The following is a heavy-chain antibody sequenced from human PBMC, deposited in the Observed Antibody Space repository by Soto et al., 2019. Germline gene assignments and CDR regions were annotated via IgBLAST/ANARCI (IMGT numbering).Heavy chain of an antibody. J-gene: IGHJ4*02. CDR3: AKGQGVLWFGESPY. V-gene: IGHV3-23*01. CDR1: GFTFSSYA. CDR2: ISGSGGST. D-gene: IGHD3-10*01. Sequence: GGSLRLSCAASGFTFSSYAMTWVRQAPGKGLEWVSAISGSGGSTYYADSVKGRFTISKDNSKNTLYLQMNSLRAEDTAVYYCAKGQGVLWFGESPYWGQGTLVTVSS.